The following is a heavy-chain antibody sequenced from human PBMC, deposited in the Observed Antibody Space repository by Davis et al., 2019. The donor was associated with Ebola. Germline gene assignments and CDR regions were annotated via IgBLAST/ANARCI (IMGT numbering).Heavy chain of an antibody. CDR1: GGSISSYY. V-gene: IGHV4-59*12. CDR3: ARGPSIRHFDY. Sequence: SETLSLTCTVSGGSISSYYWSWIRQPPGKGLEWIGYIYYSGSTNYNPSLKSRVTISVDTSKNQFSLKLSSVTAADTAVYYCARGPSIRHFDYWGQGNLVTVSS. J-gene: IGHJ4*02. D-gene: IGHD2/OR15-2a*01. CDR2: IYYSGST.